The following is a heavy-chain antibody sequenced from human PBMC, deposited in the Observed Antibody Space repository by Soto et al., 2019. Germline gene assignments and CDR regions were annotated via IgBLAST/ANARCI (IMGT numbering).Heavy chain of an antibody. V-gene: IGHV6-1*01. CDR2: TYYRSKWYN. CDR3: ARDSYYDDSNAYCDY. Sequence: SQTLSLTCAISGDSVSSNSAAWNWIRQSPSRGLEWLGRTYYRSKWYNDYAVSVKSRITISRDNAKNSLYLQMNSLRAEDTAVYYCARDSYYDDSNAYCDYWGQGTLVTVSS. D-gene: IGHD3-22*01. J-gene: IGHJ4*02. CDR1: GDSVSSNSAA.